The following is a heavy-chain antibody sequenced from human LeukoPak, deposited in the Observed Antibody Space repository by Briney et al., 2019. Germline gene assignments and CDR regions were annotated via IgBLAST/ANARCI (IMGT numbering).Heavy chain of an antibody. J-gene: IGHJ4*02. CDR3: ARHEAEMATILGGY. V-gene: IGHV4-38-2*01. Sequence: PSETLSLTCAVSGYSISSGYYGGGIGQPTGKGVEGIVIIYHSGSTFYTPSLKSRVTISVDTSKPQFSLRLSSVTAADTAVYYCARHEAEMATILGGYWGQGTLVTVSS. D-gene: IGHD5-24*01. CDR1: GYSISSGYY. CDR2: IYHSGST.